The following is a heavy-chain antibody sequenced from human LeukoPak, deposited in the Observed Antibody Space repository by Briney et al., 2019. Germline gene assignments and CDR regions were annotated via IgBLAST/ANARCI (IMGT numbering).Heavy chain of an antibody. V-gene: IGHV3-11*04. CDR2: ISSSGIII. J-gene: IGHJ4*02. D-gene: IGHD4-17*01. Sequence: GGSLRLSCAASGFTFRDYYMSWIRQAPGKGLEWVSYISSSGIIIYYADSVKGRFTISRDNAKNSLYLQMNSLRAEDTAVYYCATYGDYGGFDYWGQGTLVTVSS. CDR3: ATYGDYGGFDY. CDR1: GFTFRDYY.